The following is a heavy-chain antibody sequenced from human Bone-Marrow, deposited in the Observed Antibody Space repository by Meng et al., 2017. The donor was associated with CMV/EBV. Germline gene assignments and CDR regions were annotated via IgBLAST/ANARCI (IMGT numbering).Heavy chain of an antibody. CDR2: IYYSGST. CDR1: GGSVSSGSYY. D-gene: IGHD5-18*01. Sequence: SETLSLTCTVSGGSVSSGSYYWSWIRQPPGKGLEWIGYIYYSGSTNYNPSLKSRVTISVDPSKNQFSLKLSSVTAADTAVYYCASGYSYGYHYYYGMDVWGQGTTVTVSS. V-gene: IGHV4-61*01. CDR3: ASGYSYGYHYYYGMDV. J-gene: IGHJ6*02.